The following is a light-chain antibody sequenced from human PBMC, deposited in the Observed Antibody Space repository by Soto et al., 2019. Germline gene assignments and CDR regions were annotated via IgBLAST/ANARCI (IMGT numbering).Light chain of an antibody. CDR2: GAS. Sequence: EIVMTQSPATLSVSPGERATLSCRASQSVSSNLAWYQQKPGQAPRLLIYGASTRATCIPARFSGSGSGTEFTLTISSLQSEDFAFYYCQQYNNWPITFGPGTKVYIK. CDR1: QSVSSN. V-gene: IGKV3-15*01. CDR3: QQYNNWPIT. J-gene: IGKJ3*01.